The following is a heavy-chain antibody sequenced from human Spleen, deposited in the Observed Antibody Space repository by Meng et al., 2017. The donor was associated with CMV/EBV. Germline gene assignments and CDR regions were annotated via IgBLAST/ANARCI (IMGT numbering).Heavy chain of an antibody. CDR3: ARRRGSSSSRAFDI. CDR1: GYRFNDYW. Sequence: KDSCKSSGYRFNDYWIGWVRQMPGKGLEWMGIIDPSDSDTRYSPSFEGQVTISVDKSISTAYLQWSSPKASDTAMYYCARRRGSSSSRAFDIWGQGTMVTVSS. CDR2: IDPSDSDT. V-gene: IGHV5-51*01. D-gene: IGHD6-6*01. J-gene: IGHJ3*02.